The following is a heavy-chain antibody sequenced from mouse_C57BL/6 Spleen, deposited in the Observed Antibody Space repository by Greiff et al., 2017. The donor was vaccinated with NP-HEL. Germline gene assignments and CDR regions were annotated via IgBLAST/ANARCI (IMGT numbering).Heavy chain of an antibody. D-gene: IGHD1-1*01. Sequence: LQQPGAELVKPGASVKLSCKASGYTFTSYWMQWVKQRPGQGLEWIGEIDPSDSYTNYNQKFKGKATLTVDTSSSTAYMQLSSLTSEDSAVYYCARGTTVVARGFDYWGQGTTLTVSS. J-gene: IGHJ2*01. CDR2: IDPSDSYT. V-gene: IGHV1-50*01. CDR3: ARGTTVVARGFDY. CDR1: GYTFTSYW.